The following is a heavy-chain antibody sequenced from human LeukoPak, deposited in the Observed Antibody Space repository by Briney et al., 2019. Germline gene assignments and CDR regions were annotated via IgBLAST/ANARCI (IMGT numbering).Heavy chain of an antibody. CDR1: GGSISSYY. CDR2: IYYSGST. Sequence: SETLSLTCTVSGGSISSYYWSWIRQPPGKGLEWIGYIYYSGSTNYNPSLKSRVTISVDTSKNQFSLKLSSVTAADTAVYYCARLSSGYYYYFDYWGQGTLVTVSP. D-gene: IGHD3-22*01. J-gene: IGHJ4*02. V-gene: IGHV4-59*08. CDR3: ARLSSGYYYYFDY.